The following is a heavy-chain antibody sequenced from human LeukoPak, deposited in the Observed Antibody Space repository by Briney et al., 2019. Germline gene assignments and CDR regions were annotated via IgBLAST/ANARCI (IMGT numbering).Heavy chain of an antibody. J-gene: IGHJ4*02. D-gene: IGHD6-19*01. CDR3: ARDIGYSSGWFDY. V-gene: IGHV4-34*01. Sequence: SETLSLTCAVYGGSFSGYYWSWIRQPPGKGLEWIGEINHSGSTNYNPSLKSRVTTSVDTSKNQFSLKLSSVTAADTAVYYCARDIGYSSGWFDYWGQGTLVTVSS. CDR1: GGSFSGYY. CDR2: INHSGST.